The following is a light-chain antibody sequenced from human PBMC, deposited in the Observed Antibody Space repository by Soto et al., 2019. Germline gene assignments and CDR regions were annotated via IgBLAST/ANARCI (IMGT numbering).Light chain of an antibody. CDR2: KAS. J-gene: IGKJ1*01. CDR3: QQYNSYWT. CDR1: QSISSW. V-gene: IGKV1-5*03. Sequence: DIKMTQSPSTLSASVGDRVSIPCRASQSISSWLAWYQQKPGKAPKLLIYKASSLESGVPSRFSGSGSGTEFTLTISSLQPDDFATYYCQQYNSYWTFGQGTKVDI.